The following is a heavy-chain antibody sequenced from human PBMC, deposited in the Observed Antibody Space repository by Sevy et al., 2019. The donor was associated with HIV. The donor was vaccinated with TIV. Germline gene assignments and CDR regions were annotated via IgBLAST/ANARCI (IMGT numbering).Heavy chain of an antibody. Sequence: ASVKVSCKASGGTFTSYAIIWVRQAPGQGLEWMGGIIPMFGSTNCALKFQGRVTITADESTSPAYIELSSLGSGDTAVYYCAIARSPWRPFDYWGQGTLVTVSS. J-gene: IGHJ4*02. CDR3: AIARSPWRPFDY. D-gene: IGHD3-3*01. V-gene: IGHV1-69*13. CDR2: IIPMFGST. CDR1: GGTFTSYA.